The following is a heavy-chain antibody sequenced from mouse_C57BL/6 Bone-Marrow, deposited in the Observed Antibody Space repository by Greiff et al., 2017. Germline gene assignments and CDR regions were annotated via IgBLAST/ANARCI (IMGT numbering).Heavy chain of an antibody. CDR1: GFTFSDYG. V-gene: IGHV5-15*01. D-gene: IGHD1-1*01. Sequence: EVQRVESGGGLVQPGGSLKLSCAASGFTFSDYGMAWVRQAPRKGPEWVAFISNLAYSIYYADTVTGRFTISRENAKNTLYLEMSSLRSEDTAMYYCARLTTVASYAMDYWGQGTSVTVSS. CDR3: ARLTTVASYAMDY. J-gene: IGHJ4*01. CDR2: ISNLAYSI.